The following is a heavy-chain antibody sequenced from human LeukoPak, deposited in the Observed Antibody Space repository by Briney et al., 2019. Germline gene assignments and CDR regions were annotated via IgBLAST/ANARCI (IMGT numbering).Heavy chain of an antibody. CDR2: ISYDGSNK. V-gene: IGHV3-30*03. J-gene: IGHJ6*03. CDR1: GFTFSSYG. Sequence: GGSLRLSCAASGFTFSSYGMHWVRQAPGKGLEWVAVISYDGSNKYYADSVKGRLTISRDNSKNTLYLQMNSLRAEDTAVYYCARSRDPTIFGVVNPVHYYYYYMDVWGKGTTVTVSS. CDR3: ARSRDPTIFGVVNPVHYYYYYMDV. D-gene: IGHD3-3*01.